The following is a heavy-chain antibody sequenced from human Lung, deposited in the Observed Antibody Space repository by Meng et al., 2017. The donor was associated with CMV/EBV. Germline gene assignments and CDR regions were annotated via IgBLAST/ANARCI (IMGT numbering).Heavy chain of an antibody. CDR3: ARDRTTGRYFDY. CDR1: GGSISSGDYY. CDR2: IYYSGCT. V-gene: IGHV4-30-4*01. J-gene: IGHJ4*02. Sequence: HLHEFVPALVKPSPTLPLTCTVSGGSISSGDYYWSWIRQPPGKGLGWIGNIYYSGCTYYNPSLKSRVTISVDTSKNQFSLKLSSVTAADTAVYYCARDRTTGRYFDYWGQGTLVTVSS. D-gene: IGHD4-11*01.